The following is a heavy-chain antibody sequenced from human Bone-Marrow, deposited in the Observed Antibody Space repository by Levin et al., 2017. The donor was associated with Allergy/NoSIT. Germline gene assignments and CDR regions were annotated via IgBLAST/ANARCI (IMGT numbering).Heavy chain of an antibody. CDR3: ARYRLGYCSGGSCYSAYDYYGMDV. Sequence: LSLTCAASGFTCSDYYMSWIRQAPGKGLEWVSYISSSGSTKQNADSVKGRFTISRDNAKNSLYLQMNSLRAEDTAVYYCARYRLGYCSGGSCYSAYDYYGMDVWGQGTTVTVSS. D-gene: IGHD2-15*01. CDR1: GFTCSDYY. CDR2: ISSSGSTK. V-gene: IGHV3-11*01. J-gene: IGHJ6*02.